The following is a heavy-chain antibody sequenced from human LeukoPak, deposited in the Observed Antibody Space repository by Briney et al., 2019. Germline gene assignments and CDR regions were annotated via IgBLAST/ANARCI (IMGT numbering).Heavy chain of an antibody. CDR2: INPNSGGT. J-gene: IGHJ4*02. D-gene: IGHD6-19*01. CDR3: ARDRSSGWEYVYYFDY. V-gene: IGHV1-2*02. CDR1: GYTFTGYY. Sequence: RASVKVSCKASGYTFTGYYMHWVRQAPGQGLEWMGWINPNSGGTNYAQKFQGRVTMTRDTSISTAYMELSRLRSDDTAVYYCARDRSSGWEYVYYFDYWGQGTLVTVSS.